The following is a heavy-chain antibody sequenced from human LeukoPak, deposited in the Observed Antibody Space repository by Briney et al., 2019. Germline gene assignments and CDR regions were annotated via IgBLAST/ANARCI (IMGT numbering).Heavy chain of an antibody. J-gene: IGHJ4*02. CDR3: ARHHSSGWYYDDY. CDR1: GFTFADYA. V-gene: IGHV3-43*02. Sequence: PGGSLRLSCAASGFTFADYAMHWVRQAPGKCLEWVSLISGDGGNTYYADSLKGRFTISRDNAKNSLYLQMNSLRAEDTAVYYCARHHSSGWYYDDYWGQGTLVTVSS. CDR2: ISGDGGNT. D-gene: IGHD6-19*01.